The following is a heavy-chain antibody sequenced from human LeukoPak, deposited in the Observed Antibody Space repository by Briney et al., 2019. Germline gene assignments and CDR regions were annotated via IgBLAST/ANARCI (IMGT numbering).Heavy chain of an antibody. CDR1: SGPISSYY. CDR3: ARYSSGWYDYFDY. D-gene: IGHD6-19*01. CDR2: IYYSGST. V-gene: IGHV4-59*01. J-gene: IGHJ4*02. Sequence: PSETLSLTCTVSSGPISSYYWSWIRQPPGKGLEWIGYIYYSGSTNYNPSLKSRVTISVDTSKNQFSLKLSSVTAADTAVYYCARYSSGWYDYFDYWGQGTLVTVSS.